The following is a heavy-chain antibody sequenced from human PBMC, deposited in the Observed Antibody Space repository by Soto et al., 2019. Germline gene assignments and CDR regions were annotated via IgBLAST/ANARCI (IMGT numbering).Heavy chain of an antibody. D-gene: IGHD2-8*01. J-gene: IGHJ4*02. CDR1: GFTFSSYA. CDR3: ARGELEVLMVHATPFDY. V-gene: IGHV3-30-3*01. Sequence: GGSLRLSCAASGFTFSSYAMHWVRQAPGKGLEWVAVISYDGSNKYYADSVKGRFTISRDNSKNTLYLQMNSLRAEDTAVYYCARGELEVLMVHATPFDYWGQGTLVTVSS. CDR2: ISYDGSNK.